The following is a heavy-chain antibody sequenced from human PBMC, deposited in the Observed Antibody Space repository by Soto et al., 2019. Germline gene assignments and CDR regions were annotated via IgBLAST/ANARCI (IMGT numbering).Heavy chain of an antibody. Sequence: RGSLRLSCAASGFTFSSYGMHWVRQAPGKGLEWVAVIWYDGSNKYYADSVKGRFTISRDNSKNTLYLQMNSLRAEDTAVYYCARDGAAAGTDYYYGMDVWGQGTTVTVSS. V-gene: IGHV3-33*08. D-gene: IGHD6-13*01. CDR2: IWYDGSNK. J-gene: IGHJ6*02. CDR3: ARDGAAAGTDYYYGMDV. CDR1: GFTFSSYG.